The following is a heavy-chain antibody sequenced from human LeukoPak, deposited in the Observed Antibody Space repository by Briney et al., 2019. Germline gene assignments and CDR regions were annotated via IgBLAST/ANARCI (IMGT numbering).Heavy chain of an antibody. Sequence: PGGSLRLSCVVSGLTFSNYAMTWFRQAPARGLEWVSSIRGSGGGTNYADSVRGRFTISRDNSKNTLYLQMNSLRVEDTAVYYCSRDPNGDYVGAFDFQRWGQGTLVTVSS. CDR2: IRGSGGGT. J-gene: IGHJ1*01. D-gene: IGHD4-17*01. CDR3: SRDPNGDYVGAFDFQR. CDR1: GLTFSNYA. V-gene: IGHV3-23*01.